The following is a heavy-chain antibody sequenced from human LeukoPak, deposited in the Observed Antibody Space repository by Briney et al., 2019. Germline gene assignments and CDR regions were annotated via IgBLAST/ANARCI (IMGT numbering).Heavy chain of an antibody. CDR3: ARGAGGSYQAY. CDR1: GYTFTSYA. J-gene: IGHJ4*02. CDR2: INAGNGNT. Sequence: ASVKVSCKASGYTFTSYAMHWVRQALGQRLEWMGWINAGNGNTKYSQKFQGRVTITRDTSTSTAYMELRSLRSDDTAVYYCARGAGGSYQAYWGQGTLVTVSS. V-gene: IGHV1-3*01. D-gene: IGHD1-26*01.